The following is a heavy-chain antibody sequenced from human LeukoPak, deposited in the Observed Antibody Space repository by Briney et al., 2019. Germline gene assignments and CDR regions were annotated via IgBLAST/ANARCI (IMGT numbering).Heavy chain of an antibody. J-gene: IGHJ4*02. D-gene: IGHD5-24*01. CDR2: ISSSSNTM. V-gene: IGHV3-48*02. CDR1: GFTFSIYW. Sequence: GGSLRLSCAAPGFTFSIYWMHSGRQAPGKGLEWVSYISSSSNTMYYADSVKGRFTVSRDNAKNSLYLQMNSLRDEDTAVYYCARYPRDGYTDFAYWGQGTLVTVSS. CDR3: ARYPRDGYTDFAY.